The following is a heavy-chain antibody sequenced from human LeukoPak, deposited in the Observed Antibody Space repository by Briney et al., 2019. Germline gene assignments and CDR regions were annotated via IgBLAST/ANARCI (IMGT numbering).Heavy chain of an antibody. CDR1: GGSISSYY. CDR2: IYYSGST. V-gene: IGHV4-59*01. CDR3: ARVEYSSSNYWYFDL. Sequence: SETLSLTCTVSGGSISSYYWNWIRQPPGKGLEWIGYIYYSGSTNYNPSLKSRVTISVDTSKNQFSLKLSSVTAADTAVYYCARVEYSSSNYWYFDLWGRGTLVTVSS. J-gene: IGHJ2*01. D-gene: IGHD6-13*01.